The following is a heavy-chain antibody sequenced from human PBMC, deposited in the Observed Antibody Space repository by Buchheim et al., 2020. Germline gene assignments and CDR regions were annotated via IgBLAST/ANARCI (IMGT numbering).Heavy chain of an antibody. CDR2: IYYSGST. V-gene: IGHV4-31*03. Sequence: QVQLQESGPGLVKPSQTLSLTCTVSGCSISSGGYYWSWIRQHPGKGLEWIGYIYYSGSTYYNPSLKRRVTISVATSKKPFSLKRSSVTAADTAVYYCARDAYDSSGYSFDYWGQGTL. CDR3: ARDAYDSSGYSFDY. D-gene: IGHD3-22*01. J-gene: IGHJ4*02. CDR1: GCSISSGGYY.